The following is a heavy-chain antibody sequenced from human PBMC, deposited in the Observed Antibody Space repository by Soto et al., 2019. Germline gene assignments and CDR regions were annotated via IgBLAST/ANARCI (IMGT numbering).Heavy chain of an antibody. D-gene: IGHD4-17*01. CDR2: MNPNSGNT. CDR1: GYTFTNYD. J-gene: IGHJ2*01. Sequence: QVQLVQSGAEVKKPGASVKVSCKASGYTFTNYDINWVRQATGQGLEWMGWMNPNSGNTGNAQKFQGGVTMTRNTSISTAYMELSSLRSDDTAVYYCARGRSSYGDYVNWYFDLWGRGTLVTVSS. CDR3: ARGRSSYGDYVNWYFDL. V-gene: IGHV1-8*01.